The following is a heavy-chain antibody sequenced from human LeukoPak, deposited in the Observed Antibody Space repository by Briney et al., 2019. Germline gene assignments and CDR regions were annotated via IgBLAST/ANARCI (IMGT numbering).Heavy chain of an antibody. Sequence: GGSLRLSCSASGFTFSSYWMHWVRQVPGKGLLWVSRIDADGGSTSYADSVKGRFTISRDNAKNTLYLDMKSLRAEDTAVYYCTRDPSEWELRSDVWGQGTMVTVSS. D-gene: IGHD1-26*01. CDR3: TRDPSEWELRSDV. J-gene: IGHJ3*01. V-gene: IGHV3-74*01. CDR2: IDADGGST. CDR1: GFTFSSYW.